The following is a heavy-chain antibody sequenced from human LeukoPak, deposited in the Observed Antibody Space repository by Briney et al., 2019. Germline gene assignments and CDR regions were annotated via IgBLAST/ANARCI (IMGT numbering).Heavy chain of an antibody. CDR1: GGSISSYH. D-gene: IGHD1-26*01. CDR3: ARASYSGNYHFDY. CDR2: LYTSGST. Sequence: PSGTLSLTCTVSGGSISSYHWSWIRQPAGKGLEWIGHLYTSGSTNYNPSLKSRVTMSVDTSKNQFSLKLTSVTAADTAVYYCARASYSGNYHFDYWGQGTLVTVSS. V-gene: IGHV4-4*07. J-gene: IGHJ4*02.